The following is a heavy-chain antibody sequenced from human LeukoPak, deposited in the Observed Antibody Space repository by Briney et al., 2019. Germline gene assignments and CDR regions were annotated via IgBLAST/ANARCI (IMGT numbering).Heavy chain of an antibody. V-gene: IGHV1-69*05. CDR3: ASPNEYDYVWGSYRFDY. Sequence: SVKVSCXASGGTFSSYAISWVLQAPGQGLEWMGRIIPIFGTANYAQKFQDRVTITTDESTSTAYMELSSLRSEDTAVYYCASPNEYDYVWGSYRFDYWGQGTLVTVSS. J-gene: IGHJ4*02. CDR2: IIPIFGTA. D-gene: IGHD3-16*02. CDR1: GGTFSSYA.